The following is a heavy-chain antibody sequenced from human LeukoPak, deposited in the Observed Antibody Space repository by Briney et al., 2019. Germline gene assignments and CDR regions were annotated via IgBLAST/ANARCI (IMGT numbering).Heavy chain of an antibody. CDR3: ARHYYYDSSGSYAFDI. V-gene: IGHV5-51*01. D-gene: IGHD3-22*01. CDR1: GYSFTSYW. J-gene: IGHJ3*02. Sequence: GESLKISCKGSGYSFTSYWIGWMRQMPGKGLEWMGIIYPGDSDTRYSPSFQGQVTISADKSISTAYLQWSSLKASDTAMYYCARHYYYDSSGSYAFDIWGQGTMVTVSS. CDR2: IYPGDSDT.